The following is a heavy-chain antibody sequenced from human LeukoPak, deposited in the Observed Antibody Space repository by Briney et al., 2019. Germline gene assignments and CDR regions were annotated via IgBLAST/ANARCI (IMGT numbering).Heavy chain of an antibody. CDR1: GGTFSSYA. D-gene: IGHD2-21*02. V-gene: IGHV1-69*05. Sequence: SVKVSYKASGGTFSSYAISWVRQAPGQGLEWMGGIIPIFGTANYAQKFQGRVTITTDESTSTAYMELSSLRSEDTAVYYCILAYCGGDCYSLVDAFDIWGQGTMVTVSS. CDR2: IIPIFGTA. CDR3: ILAYCGGDCYSLVDAFDI. J-gene: IGHJ3*02.